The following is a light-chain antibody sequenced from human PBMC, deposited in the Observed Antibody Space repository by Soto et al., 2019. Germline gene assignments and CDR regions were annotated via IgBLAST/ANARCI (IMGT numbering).Light chain of an antibody. Sequence: EIVMTQSPATLSVSPGERATLSCRASQNVSSFLAWYQQKPGQAPRLLIYGASTRATGIPARFSGSGSGTEFTLTISSLQSEDFAVYFCQQYNNCPQTFGRGTKVEIK. J-gene: IGKJ1*01. CDR2: GAS. V-gene: IGKV3-15*01. CDR1: QNVSSF. CDR3: QQYNNCPQT.